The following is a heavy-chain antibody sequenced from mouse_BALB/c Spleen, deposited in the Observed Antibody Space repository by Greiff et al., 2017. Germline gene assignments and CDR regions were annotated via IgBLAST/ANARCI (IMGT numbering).Heavy chain of an antibody. Sequence: VQLVESGPGLVAPSQSLSITCTVSGFSLTSYGVHWVRQPPGKGLEWLGVIWAGGSTNYNSALMSRLSISKDNSKSQVFLKMNSLQTDDTAMYYCAREGDYDYDYYAMDYWGQGTSVTVSS. CDR1: GFSLTSYG. D-gene: IGHD2-4*01. CDR3: AREGDYDYDYYAMDY. CDR2: IWAGGST. J-gene: IGHJ4*01. V-gene: IGHV2-9*02.